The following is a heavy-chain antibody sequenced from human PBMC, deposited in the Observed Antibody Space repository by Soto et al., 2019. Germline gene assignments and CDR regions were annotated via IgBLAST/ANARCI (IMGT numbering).Heavy chain of an antibody. Sequence: QVQLVQSGAEVKKPGASVKVSCKASGYTFSSYAMHWVRQAPGQRLEWMGWINPGNGYTKYSQKFQGRVTITRDTSASTAYMGLSSLRSEDTTLYYCARVRSGFGLAYWGQGTLVTAPS. CDR3: ARVRSGFGLAY. CDR1: GYTFSSYA. CDR2: INPGNGYT. J-gene: IGHJ4*02. V-gene: IGHV1-3*01. D-gene: IGHD3-3*01.